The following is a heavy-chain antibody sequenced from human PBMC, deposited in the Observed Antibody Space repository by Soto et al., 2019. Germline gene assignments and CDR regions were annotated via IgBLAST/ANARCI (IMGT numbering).Heavy chain of an antibody. CDR2: ISAYNGNT. CDR3: ARDHNDYGDHYYFDY. J-gene: IGHJ4*02. CDR1: GYTFTSYG. Sequence: ASVKVSCKASGYTFTSYGISWVRQAPGQGLEWMGWISAYNGNTNYAQKLQGRVTMTTDTSTSTAYMELRSLRSDDTAVYYCARDHNDYGDHYYFDYWGQGTLVNVSS. D-gene: IGHD4-17*01. V-gene: IGHV1-18*01.